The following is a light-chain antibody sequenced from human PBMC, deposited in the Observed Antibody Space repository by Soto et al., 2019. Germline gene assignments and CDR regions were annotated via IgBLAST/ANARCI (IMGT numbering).Light chain of an antibody. J-gene: IGKJ4*01. CDR1: QSLVHSDGNTY. CDR2: KVS. V-gene: IGKV2-30*02. CDR3: IQGTHWPLT. Sequence: DVVMTQSPLSLPVTLGQPASISCRSSQSLVHSDGNTYLNWFQQRPGQSPRRLIYKVSNRDSGVPDRFSGSGSGTDFTVNISRVEAGDVGGYYCIQGTHWPLTFGGGTKVEIK.